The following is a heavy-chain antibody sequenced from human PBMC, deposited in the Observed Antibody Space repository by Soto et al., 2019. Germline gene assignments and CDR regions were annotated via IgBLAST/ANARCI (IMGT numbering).Heavy chain of an antibody. CDR1: GDSISSYY. CDR2: IYYSGST. CDR3: ARGKDGYNRY. Sequence: QVQLQESGPGLVKPSETLSLTCTVSGDSISSYYWSWIRQPPGKGLEWIGYIYYSGSTNYNPSLKXXVXIXXDTSKNQFSLKLSSVTAADTAVYYCARGKDGYNRYWGQGTLVTVSS. D-gene: IGHD5-12*01. V-gene: IGHV4-59*01. J-gene: IGHJ4*02.